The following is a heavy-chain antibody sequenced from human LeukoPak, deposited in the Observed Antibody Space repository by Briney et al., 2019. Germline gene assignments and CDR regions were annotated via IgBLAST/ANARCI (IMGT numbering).Heavy chain of an antibody. CDR2: INHSGST. J-gene: IGHJ3*02. D-gene: IGHD2-15*01. CDR3: ARGAYEGYGADAFDI. V-gene: IGHV4-39*07. CDR1: GGSISSSSYY. Sequence: SETLSLTCTVSGGSISSSSYYWSWIRQPPGKGLEWIGEINHSGSTNYNPSLKSRVTISVDTSKNQFSLKLSSVTAADTAVYYCARGAYEGYGADAFDIWGQGTMVTVSS.